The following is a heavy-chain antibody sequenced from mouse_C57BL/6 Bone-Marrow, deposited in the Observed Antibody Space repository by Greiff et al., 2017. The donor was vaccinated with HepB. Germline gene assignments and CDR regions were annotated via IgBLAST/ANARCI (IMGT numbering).Heavy chain of an antibody. D-gene: IGHD1-1*01. Sequence: VKLQQSGAELARPGASVKMSCKASGYTFTSYTMHWVKQRPGQGLEWIGYINPSSGYTKYNQKFKDKATLTADKSSSTAYMQLSSLTSEDSAVYYCARSLYGSSSWFAYWGQGTLVTVSA. CDR2: INPSSGYT. CDR1: GYTFTSYT. V-gene: IGHV1-4*01. J-gene: IGHJ3*01. CDR3: ARSLYGSSSWFAY.